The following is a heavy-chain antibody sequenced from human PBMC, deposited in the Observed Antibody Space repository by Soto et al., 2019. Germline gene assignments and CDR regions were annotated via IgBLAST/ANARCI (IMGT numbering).Heavy chain of an antibody. Sequence: QVQLVESGGGVVQPGRSLRLSCAASGFTFSSYAMHWVRQAPGKGLEWVAVISYDGSNKYYADSVKGRFTISRDNSKNTLYLQMNSLRAEDTAVYYCARAKHSDYYYYGMDVWGQGTTVTVSS. CDR3: ARAKHSDYYYYGMDV. J-gene: IGHJ6*02. V-gene: IGHV3-30-3*01. CDR2: ISYDGSNK. CDR1: GFTFSSYA.